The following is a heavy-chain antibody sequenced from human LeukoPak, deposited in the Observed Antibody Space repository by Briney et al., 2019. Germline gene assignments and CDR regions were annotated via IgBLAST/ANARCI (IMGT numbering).Heavy chain of an antibody. Sequence: SETLSLTCTVSGGSISSSSYYWGWIRQPPGKGLEWIGSIYYSGSTYYNPSLKSRVTISVDTSKNQFSLKLSSVTAADTAVYYCARGPHANDFWSGYYKPDYFDYWGQGTLVTVSS. CDR2: IYYSGST. D-gene: IGHD3-3*01. V-gene: IGHV4-39*01. J-gene: IGHJ4*02. CDR1: GGSISSSSYY. CDR3: ARGPHANDFWSGYYKPDYFDY.